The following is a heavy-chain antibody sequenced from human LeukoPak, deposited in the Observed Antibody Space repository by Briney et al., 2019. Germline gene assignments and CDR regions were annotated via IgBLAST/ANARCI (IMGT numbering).Heavy chain of an antibody. V-gene: IGHV3-66*01. CDR3: AKGADSSSWYSVFGDAFDI. Sequence: GSLRLSCVASGFTVSTNYMNWVRQAPGKGLEWVSVIYSGGSAYYADSVKGRFTISRDNSKNTLYLQMNSLRAEDTAVYYCAKGADSSSWYSVFGDAFDIWGQGTMVTVSS. J-gene: IGHJ3*02. CDR1: GFTVSTNY. CDR2: IYSGGSA. D-gene: IGHD6-13*01.